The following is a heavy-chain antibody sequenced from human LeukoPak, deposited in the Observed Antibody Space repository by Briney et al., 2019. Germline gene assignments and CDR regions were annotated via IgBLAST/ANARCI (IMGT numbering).Heavy chain of an antibody. Sequence: GGSLRLSCAASGFTFSSYAMHWVRQAPGKGLEWVAVISYDGSNKYYADSVKGRFTISRDNSKNTLYLQMNSLRAADTAVYYCARDLGDYDSSGWPRGGFYYGMDVWGQGTTVTVSS. J-gene: IGHJ6*02. CDR2: ISYDGSNK. D-gene: IGHD6-19*01. V-gene: IGHV3-30-3*01. CDR1: GFTFSSYA. CDR3: ARDLGDYDSSGWPRGGFYYGMDV.